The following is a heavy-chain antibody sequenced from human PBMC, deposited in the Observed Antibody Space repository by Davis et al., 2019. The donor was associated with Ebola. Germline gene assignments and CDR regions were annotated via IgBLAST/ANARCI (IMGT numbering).Heavy chain of an antibody. J-gene: IGHJ2*01. Sequence: MPSETLSLTCTVSGGSLSNYVWSWIRQPPGKGLEWVVYMYYSGYTPYNPSLKGRVSISLDTTKNQFSLKMTSVTAADTAVYYCARLARTALIDYHYFDIWGRGTLVTVSS. D-gene: IGHD2-21*02. V-gene: IGHV4-59*01. CDR2: MYYSGYT. CDR3: ARLARTALIDYHYFDI. CDR1: GGSLSNYV.